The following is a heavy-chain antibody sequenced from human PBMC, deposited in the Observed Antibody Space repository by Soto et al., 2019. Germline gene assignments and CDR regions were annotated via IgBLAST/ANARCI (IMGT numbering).Heavy chain of an antibody. Sequence: SVKVCCKASGGTFSGYAMSWVRQAPGQGLEWMGGIIPIFGTANYAQKFQGRVTITADESTSTAYMELSSPRSEDTAVYYCARELRYFDWLGPSFDYWGQGTLVTVSS. D-gene: IGHD3-9*01. J-gene: IGHJ4*02. CDR3: ARELRYFDWLGPSFDY. CDR2: IIPIFGTA. V-gene: IGHV1-69*13. CDR1: GGTFSGYA.